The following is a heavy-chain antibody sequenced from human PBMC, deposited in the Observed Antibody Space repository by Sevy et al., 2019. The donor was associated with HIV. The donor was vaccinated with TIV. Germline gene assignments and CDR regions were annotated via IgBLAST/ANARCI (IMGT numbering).Heavy chain of an antibody. CDR2: INPKSGGT. Sequence: ASVKVSCKASGYTFTDYYMHWVRQAPGQGLEWMGRINPKSGGTNYAQKFQGRVTMTRDTSISTAYMELVRLRSDDTAVDYCARYRSSTSCYAPPFDYWGQGTLVTVSS. D-gene: IGHD2-2*01. V-gene: IGHV1-2*06. J-gene: IGHJ4*02. CDR3: ARYRSSTSCYAPPFDY. CDR1: GYTFTDYY.